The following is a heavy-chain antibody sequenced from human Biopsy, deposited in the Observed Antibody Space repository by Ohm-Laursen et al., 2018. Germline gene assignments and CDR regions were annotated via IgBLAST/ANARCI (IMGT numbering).Heavy chain of an antibody. J-gene: IGHJ6*02. V-gene: IGHV3-21*01. D-gene: IGHD6-6*01. Sequence: SLRLSCAASGSSVSSYDMNWVRQAPGKGLEWISYISETSSHIYDADSVRGRFTVARDIAKNSLYPQLNSLRVEDTAVYYCARDSSRRAREGGMDVWGQGTTVTVSS. CDR1: GSSVSSYD. CDR3: ARDSSRRAREGGMDV. CDR2: ISETSSHI.